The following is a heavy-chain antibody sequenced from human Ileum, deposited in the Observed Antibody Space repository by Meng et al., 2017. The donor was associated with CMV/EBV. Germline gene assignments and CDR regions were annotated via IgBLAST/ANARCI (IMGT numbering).Heavy chain of an antibody. V-gene: IGHV4-34*01. J-gene: IGHJ4*02. Sequence: AQLPQWGAGLLKPSVTLSLTRACYGGSFSGYYLSWTRQPPGKGLEWIGEINHSGSTDYNPSLKSRVTILQDTSKGQFSLKLTSVTAADTAVYYCARGQLVLNYWGQGTLVTVSS. CDR2: INHSGST. D-gene: IGHD1-1*01. CDR3: ARGQLVLNY. CDR1: GGSFSGYY.